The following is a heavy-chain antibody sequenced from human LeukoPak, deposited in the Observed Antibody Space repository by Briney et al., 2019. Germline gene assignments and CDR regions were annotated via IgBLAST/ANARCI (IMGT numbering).Heavy chain of an antibody. CDR3: ASHRRSHGSEY. J-gene: IGHJ4*02. CDR1: GGSISSGGYN. D-gene: IGHD3-10*01. V-gene: IGHV4-61*08. Sequence: SQTLSLTCTVSGGSISSGGYNWSWIRQPPGKGLEWIGYVYYSGSTDYSPSLKSRLTISADTSKNQFSLKLSSVTAADTAVYYCASHRRSHGSEYWGQGTLVTVSS. CDR2: VYYSGST.